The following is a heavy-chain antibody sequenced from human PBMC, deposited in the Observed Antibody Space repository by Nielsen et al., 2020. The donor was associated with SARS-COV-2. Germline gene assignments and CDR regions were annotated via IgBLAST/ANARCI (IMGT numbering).Heavy chain of an antibody. J-gene: IGHJ4*02. D-gene: IGHD3-10*01. CDR2: ITWDGGNT. CDR1: GFIFDDNA. V-gene: IGHV3-43D*03. CDR3: AKELLWFGEGRNSGFDY. Sequence: GGSLRLSCAASGFIFDDNAMHWVRHVPGKGLEWVSLITWDGGNTNYADSVRGRFTISRDNSKNSLYLQMNSLKPEATALYYCAKELLWFGEGRNSGFDYWGQGTLVTVAS.